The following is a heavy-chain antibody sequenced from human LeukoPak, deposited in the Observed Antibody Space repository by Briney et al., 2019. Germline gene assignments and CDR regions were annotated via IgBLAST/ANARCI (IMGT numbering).Heavy chain of an antibody. CDR2: ISSSSSHI. J-gene: IGHJ4*02. CDR3: SRVVGPSGIINRASDY. Sequence: GGSLRLSCAASGFAFNTYTMNWVRQAPGKGLEWVSSISSSSSHIYYADSVKGRFTISRDNAKNSLYLQMNSLRVEDTAVYYCSRVVGPSGIINRASDYWGQGTLVTVSS. V-gene: IGHV3-21*01. D-gene: IGHD3-10*01. CDR1: GFAFNTYT.